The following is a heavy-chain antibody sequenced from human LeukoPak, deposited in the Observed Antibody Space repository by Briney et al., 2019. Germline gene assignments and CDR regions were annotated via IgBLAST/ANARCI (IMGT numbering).Heavy chain of an antibody. Sequence: SETLSLTCTVSGYSISSGYFWGWMRQPPGKGLEWIGSIYHSGSTYYNPFLRSRVTISVDTSKNQFSLKLSSVTAADTAVYYCARDLQAGTDYWGQGTLVTVSS. CDR3: ARDLQAGTDY. J-gene: IGHJ4*02. CDR1: GYSISSGYF. D-gene: IGHD6-19*01. CDR2: IYHSGST. V-gene: IGHV4-38-2*02.